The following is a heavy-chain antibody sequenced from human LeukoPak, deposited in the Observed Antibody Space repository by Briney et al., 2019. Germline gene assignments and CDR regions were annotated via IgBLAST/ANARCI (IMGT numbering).Heavy chain of an antibody. CDR1: GFTFRSYA. D-gene: IGHD1-26*01. Sequence: PGGSLRLSCAASGFTFRSYAMSRVRQAPGKGLEWVSAISGSGGSTYYADSVKGRFTISRDNSKNTLYLQMNSLRAEDTAVYYCAKDSGSYRPNDYWGQGTLVTVSS. CDR3: AKDSGSYRPNDY. J-gene: IGHJ4*02. V-gene: IGHV3-23*01. CDR2: ISGSGGST.